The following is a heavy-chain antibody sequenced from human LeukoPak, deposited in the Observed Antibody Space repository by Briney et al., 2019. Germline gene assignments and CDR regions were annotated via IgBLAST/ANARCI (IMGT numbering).Heavy chain of an antibody. CDR3: AKDIQGSY. V-gene: IGHV3-23*01. Sequence: GGSLRLSCAAAGFSFNSAAMTWVRQAPGKGLEWVSLVCSSGANTYYADSVKGRFTISRDNSKNTLYLQMNSLRAEDTAIYYCAKDIQGSYWGQGTLVTVSS. CDR1: GFSFNSAA. J-gene: IGHJ4*02. CDR2: VCSSGANT.